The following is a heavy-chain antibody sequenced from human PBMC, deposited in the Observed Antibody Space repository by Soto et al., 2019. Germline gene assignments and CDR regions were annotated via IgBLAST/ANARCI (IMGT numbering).Heavy chain of an antibody. D-gene: IGHD3-3*01. CDR2: INHSGST. CDR3: ARHDFWSGYLDY. Sequence: SETLSLTCAVYGGSFSGYYWSWIRQPPGKGLEWIGEINHSGSTNYNPSLKSRVTISVDTSKNQFSLKLSSVTAADTAVYYCARHDFWSGYLDYWGQGTLVTVSS. J-gene: IGHJ4*02. V-gene: IGHV4-34*01. CDR1: GGSFSGYY.